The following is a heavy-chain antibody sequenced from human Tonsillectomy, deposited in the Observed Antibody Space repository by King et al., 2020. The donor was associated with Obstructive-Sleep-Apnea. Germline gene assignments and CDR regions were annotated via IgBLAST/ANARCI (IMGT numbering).Heavy chain of an antibody. CDR2: IRQDGSEK. Sequence: VQLVESGGGLVQPGGSLRLSCAASGFTFGNYWMSWVRQSPGKGLEWVANIRQDGSEKYYVDFVKGRFTISRDNARNSLYLQMNSLRAEDTAVYFCARDHPGINDFDYWGQGTLVTVSS. CDR1: GFTFGNYW. CDR3: ARDHPGINDFDY. V-gene: IGHV3-7*01. J-gene: IGHJ4*02. D-gene: IGHD2-8*01.